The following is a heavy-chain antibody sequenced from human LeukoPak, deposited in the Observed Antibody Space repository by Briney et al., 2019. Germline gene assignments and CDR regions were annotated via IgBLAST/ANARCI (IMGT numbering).Heavy chain of an antibody. CDR3: VRKGDSSGYFDY. V-gene: IGHV3-23*01. Sequence: GGSLRLSCAASGFTFSNYAMSWVRQAPGKGLEWVSAISGDGGSTFYADSVKGRFTMSRDNSKNTLYLQITGLRADDTAVYYCVRKGDSSGYFDYWGQGTLVTVSS. CDR1: GFTFSNYA. J-gene: IGHJ4*02. CDR2: ISGDGGST. D-gene: IGHD3-22*01.